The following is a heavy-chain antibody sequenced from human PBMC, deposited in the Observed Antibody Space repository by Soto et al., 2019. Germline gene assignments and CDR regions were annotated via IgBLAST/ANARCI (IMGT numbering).Heavy chain of an antibody. D-gene: IGHD2-21*01. CDR2: VSYDGSLK. CDR3: AREIRGAIGPLGY. CDR1: GFTFSAYS. V-gene: IGHV3-30*09. J-gene: IGHJ4*02. Sequence: GGSLRLSCAASGFTFSAYSINWVRQSPGKGLEWVAVVSYDGSLKFYADSVKGRFAISRDNSMNTVYLQMNSLSPDDTAVYYCAREIRGAIGPLGYWSEGPLVPASS.